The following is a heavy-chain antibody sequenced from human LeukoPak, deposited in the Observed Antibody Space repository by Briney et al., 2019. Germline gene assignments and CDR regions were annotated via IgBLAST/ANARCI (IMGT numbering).Heavy chain of an antibody. CDR1: GYTFTSYD. CDR3: ATGIAAGGGP. D-gene: IGHD6-13*01. V-gene: IGHV1-46*01. Sequence: GASVKVSCKSSGYTFTSYDINWVRQATGQGLEWMGIINPSGGSTSYAQKFQGRVTMTRDMSTSTVYMELSSLRSEDTAVYYCATGIAAGGGPWGQGTLVTVSS. J-gene: IGHJ5*02. CDR2: INPSGGST.